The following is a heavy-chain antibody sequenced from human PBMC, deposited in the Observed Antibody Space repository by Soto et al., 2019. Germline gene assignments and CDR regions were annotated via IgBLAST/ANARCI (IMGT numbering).Heavy chain of an antibody. D-gene: IGHD3-10*01. CDR1: GYTFTSYG. Sequence: GASVKVSCKASGYTFTSYGISWVRQAPGQGLEWMGLISAYNGNTNYAQKLQGRVTMTTDTSTSTVYMELSSLRSEDTAVYYCARDLGLPPRSGMDVWGQGTTVTVSS. V-gene: IGHV1-18*01. CDR3: ARDLGLPPRSGMDV. CDR2: ISAYNGNT. J-gene: IGHJ6*02.